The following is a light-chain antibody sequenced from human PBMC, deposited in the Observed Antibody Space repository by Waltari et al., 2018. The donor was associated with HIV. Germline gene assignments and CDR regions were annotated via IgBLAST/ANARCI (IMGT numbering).Light chain of an antibody. Sequence: QSALTQSPSASGSPGQAVTISCTGSSSDVGAYEDVSWYRQHPGKAPKLMIYDVYKRPSGVPDRFSGSKSGNTASLTVSGLQAEDEATYYCSSYAGSKNRVVFGGGTFLTVL. CDR1: SSDVGAYED. V-gene: IGLV2-8*01. J-gene: IGLJ2*01. CDR3: SSYAGSKNRVV. CDR2: DVY.